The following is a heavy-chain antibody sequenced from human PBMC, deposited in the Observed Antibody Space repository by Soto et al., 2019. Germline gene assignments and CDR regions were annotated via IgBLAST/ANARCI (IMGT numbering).Heavy chain of an antibody. D-gene: IGHD2-2*01. CDR1: GGLDRGCY. Sequence: CGVCGGLDRGCYWIWKLQPPGKGLEWIGEINHSGSTNYNPSLKSRVTISVDTSKNQFSLKLSSVTAADTAVYYCARGRQYCSSTSCHHYYFDYWGQGTLVTVSS. CDR2: INHSGST. CDR3: ARGRQYCSSTSCHHYYFDY. V-gene: IGHV4-34*01. J-gene: IGHJ4*02.